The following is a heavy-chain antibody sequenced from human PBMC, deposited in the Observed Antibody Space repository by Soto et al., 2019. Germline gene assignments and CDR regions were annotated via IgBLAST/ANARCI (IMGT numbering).Heavy chain of an antibody. Sequence: GGSLRLSCAASGFTFSSYGMHWVRQAPCKGLEWVSSISSSSSYIYYADSVKGRFTISRDNAKNSLYLQMNSLRAEDTAVYYCAREVMAGNYFDYWGQGTLVTVSS. CDR3: AREVMAGNYFDY. D-gene: IGHD6-19*01. CDR1: GFTFSSYG. J-gene: IGHJ4*02. CDR2: ISSSSSYI. V-gene: IGHV3-21*01.